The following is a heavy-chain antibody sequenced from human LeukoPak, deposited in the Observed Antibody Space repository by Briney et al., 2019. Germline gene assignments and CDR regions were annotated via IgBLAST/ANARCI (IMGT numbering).Heavy chain of an antibody. D-gene: IGHD5-12*01. CDR2: IIPIFGTA. CDR1: GGTFSSYA. V-gene: IGHV1-69*13. Sequence: SVKVSCKASGGTFSSYAISWVRQAPGQGLEWMGGIIPIFGTANYAQKFQGRVTITADESTSTAYMELSSLRSEDAAVYYCARELDGGYVLWDQGTLVTVSS. J-gene: IGHJ4*02. CDR3: ARELDGGYVL.